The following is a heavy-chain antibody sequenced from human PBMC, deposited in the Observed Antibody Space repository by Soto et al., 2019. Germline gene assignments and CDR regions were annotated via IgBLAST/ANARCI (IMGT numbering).Heavy chain of an antibody. CDR2: IYSGGST. V-gene: IGHV3-66*01. CDR3: ARVWGSYGSDAFDI. J-gene: IGHJ3*02. D-gene: IGHD1-26*01. CDR1: GFTVSSNY. Sequence: GGSLRLSCAASGFTVSSNYMSWVRQAPGKGLEWVSVIYSGGSTYYADSVKGRFTISRDNSKNTLYLQMNSLRAEDTAVYYCARVWGSYGSDAFDIWGQGTMVTVSS.